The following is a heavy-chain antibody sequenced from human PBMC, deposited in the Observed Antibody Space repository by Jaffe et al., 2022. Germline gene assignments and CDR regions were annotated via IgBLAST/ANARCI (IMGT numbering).Heavy chain of an antibody. CDR2: ISYDGSNK. CDR3: AKDQGSGWYLDY. V-gene: IGHV3-30*18. CDR1: GFTFSSYG. D-gene: IGHD6-19*01. J-gene: IGHJ4*02. Sequence: QVQLVESGGGVVQPGRSLRLSCAASGFTFSSYGMHWVRQAPGKGLEWVAVISYDGSNKYYADSVKGRFTISRDNSKNTLYLQMNSLRAEDTAVYYCAKDQGSGWYLDYWGQGTLVTVSS.